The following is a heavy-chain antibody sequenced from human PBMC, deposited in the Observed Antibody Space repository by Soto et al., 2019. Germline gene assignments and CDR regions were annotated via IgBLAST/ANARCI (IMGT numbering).Heavy chain of an antibody. J-gene: IGHJ6*04. CDR2: INHSGST. D-gene: IGHD3-3*01. V-gene: IGHV4-34*01. Sequence: PSETLSLTCSVYGGSFSDYYWSWIRQPPGKGLEWIGEINHSGSTNYNPSLKSRVTISVHTSKNQFSLKLSSVTAADTAVYDCARARKGSGSDYYYHYGMDVWGKGTTVTVSS. CDR3: ARARKGSGSDYYYHYGMDV. CDR1: GGSFSDYY.